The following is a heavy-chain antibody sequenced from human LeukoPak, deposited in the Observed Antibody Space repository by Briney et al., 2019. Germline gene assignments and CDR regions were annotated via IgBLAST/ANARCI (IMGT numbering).Heavy chain of an antibody. CDR3: ATSGIGRYYFDF. CDR2: VPNDGTNT. CDR1: GFSLSNYW. V-gene: IGHV3-74*01. Sequence: SGGSLRLSCAASGFSLSNYWMHWFRQVPGKGLMWVSRVPNDGTNTGYADSVKGRFTISRDDATNTLFPQMNSLRAEDTAVYYCATSGIGRYYFDFWGQGALVTVSS. J-gene: IGHJ4*02. D-gene: IGHD3-16*02.